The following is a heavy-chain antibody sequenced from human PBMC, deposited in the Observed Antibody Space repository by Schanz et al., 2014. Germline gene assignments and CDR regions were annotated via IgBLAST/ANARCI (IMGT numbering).Heavy chain of an antibody. CDR3: ARVRPGFAIDP. Sequence: QVQLQESGPGLVKPSQTLSLTCAVSGGSISSGGYSWNWIRQPPGKGLEWIGHIDYRGNPYYNESLKSRLTISLPASENQFSLQLTSVTAADTAVYYCARVRPGFAIDPWGQGTLVTVSS. J-gene: IGHJ5*02. D-gene: IGHD6-25*01. CDR2: IDYRGNP. CDR1: GGSISSGGYS. V-gene: IGHV4-31*11.